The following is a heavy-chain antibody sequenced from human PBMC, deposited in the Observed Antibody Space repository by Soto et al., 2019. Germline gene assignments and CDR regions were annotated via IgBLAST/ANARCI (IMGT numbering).Heavy chain of an antibody. CDR3: AREYYYDSSGYSYYYYGMDV. J-gene: IGHJ6*02. CDR1: GYTFTRYG. V-gene: IGHV1-18*01. CDR2: ISAYNGNT. Sequence: ASVKVSCKGSGYTFTRYGISWVRQAPGQGVERMGWISAYNGNTNYAQKLQGRVTMTTDTSTSTAYMELRSLRSDDTAVYYCAREYYYDSSGYSYYYYGMDVWGQGTTVTVSS. D-gene: IGHD3-22*01.